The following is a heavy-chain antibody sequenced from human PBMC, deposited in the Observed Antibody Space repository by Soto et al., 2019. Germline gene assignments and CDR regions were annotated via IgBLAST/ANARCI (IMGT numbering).Heavy chain of an antibody. CDR1: GGSISSGDYY. CDR3: ARDQGYCSGGVCYREFDY. Sequence: SETLSLTCTVSGGSISSGDYYWSWIRQPPGKGLEWIGYIYYSGSTYYNPSLRSRVTISVDTSKNQFSLKLSSVTAADTAVYYCARDQGYCSGGVCYREFDYWGQGTLVTVSS. D-gene: IGHD2-8*02. V-gene: IGHV4-30-4*01. CDR2: IYYSGST. J-gene: IGHJ4*02.